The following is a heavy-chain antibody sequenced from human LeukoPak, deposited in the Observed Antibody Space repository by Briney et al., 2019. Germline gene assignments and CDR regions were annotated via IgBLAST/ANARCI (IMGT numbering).Heavy chain of an antibody. J-gene: IGHJ1*01. CDR2: SYWDDDE. CDR3: AHSYSSSQRLKFKHFHH. V-gene: IGHV2-5*02. CDR1: GFALHTRGVG. Sequence: SGPTLVNPTQTLTLTCTFSGFALHTRGVGVGWIRQPPGKALEWLTLSYWDDDERYSPSLESRLTIPKDTSKNQVVLTMTNMDPVDTATYYCAHSYSSSQRLKFKHFHHWGQGTLVTVSS. D-gene: IGHD6-13*01.